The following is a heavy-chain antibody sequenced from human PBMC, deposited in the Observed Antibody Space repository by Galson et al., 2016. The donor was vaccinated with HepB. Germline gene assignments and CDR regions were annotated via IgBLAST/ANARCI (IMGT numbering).Heavy chain of an antibody. D-gene: IGHD1/OR15-1a*01. Sequence: GASITSYYWSWIRQSPGKGLAWIGYIFYSGITKSNPSLKSRVTMSVDASKRQISLKLSSVTVADTAVYYCARGGNNYYFAMDVWGQGTTVTVSS. CDR2: IFYSGIT. CDR3: ARGGNNYYFAMDV. J-gene: IGHJ6*02. CDR1: GASITSYY. V-gene: IGHV4-59*01.